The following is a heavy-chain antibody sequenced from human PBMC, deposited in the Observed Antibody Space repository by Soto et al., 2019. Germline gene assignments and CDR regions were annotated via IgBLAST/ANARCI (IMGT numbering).Heavy chain of an antibody. V-gene: IGHV3-30*18. CDR1: GFTFSSYG. J-gene: IGHJ3*02. CDR3: AKDPYCSSTSGYADDAFDI. D-gene: IGHD2-2*01. CDR2: ISYDGSNK. Sequence: QVQLVESGGGVVQPGRSLRLSCAASGFTFSSYGMHWVRQAPGKGLEWVAVISYDGSNKYYADSVKGRFTISRDNSKNTLYLQMNSLRAEDTAVYYCAKDPYCSSTSGYADDAFDIWGQGTMVTVSS.